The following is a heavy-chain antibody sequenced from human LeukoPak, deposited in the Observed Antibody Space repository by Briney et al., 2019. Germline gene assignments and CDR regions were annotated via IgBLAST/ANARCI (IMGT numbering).Heavy chain of an antibody. CDR2: ISGSGGST. Sequence: GGSLRLSCAASGFTFSSYAMSWVRQAPGKGLEWVSAISGSGGSTYYADSVKGRFTISRDNSKNTLYLQMNSLRAEDTAVYYCVKDEAYGDYSNFDYWGQGTLVTVSS. CDR1: GFTFSSYA. CDR3: VKDEAYGDYSNFDY. J-gene: IGHJ4*02. V-gene: IGHV3-23*01. D-gene: IGHD4-17*01.